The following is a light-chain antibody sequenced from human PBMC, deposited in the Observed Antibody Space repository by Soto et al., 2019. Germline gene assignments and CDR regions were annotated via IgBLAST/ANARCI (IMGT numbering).Light chain of an antibody. V-gene: IGKV3-11*01. CDR1: QSVDVY. Sequence: EVVLTQSPATLSLSPGERATLSCRASQSVDVYVTWYQQKPGQAPRLLIYDASNRAPGIPARFSGSGSGIDFNLTISSLAPEDFAVYYCQQRKFWPPLAFGGGTKVEIK. J-gene: IGKJ4*01. CDR2: DAS. CDR3: QQRKFWPPLA.